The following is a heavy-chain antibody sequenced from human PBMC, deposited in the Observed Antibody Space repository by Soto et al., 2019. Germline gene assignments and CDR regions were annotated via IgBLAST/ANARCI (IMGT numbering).Heavy chain of an antibody. CDR1: GYTFTSYA. D-gene: IGHD3-9*01. CDR2: INAGNGNT. V-gene: IGHV1-3*01. J-gene: IGHJ4*02. CDR3: ASSSYFVAPFDY. Sequence: ASVKVSCKASGYTFTSYAMHWVRQAPGQRLEWMGWINAGNGNTKYSQKFQGRVTITRDTTASTAYMELSSLRSEDTAVYYCASSSYFVAPFDYWGQGTLVTVSS.